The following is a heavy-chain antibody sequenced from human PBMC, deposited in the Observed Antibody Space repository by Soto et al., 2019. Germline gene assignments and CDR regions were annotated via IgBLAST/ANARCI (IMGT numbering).Heavy chain of an antibody. Sequence: GGSLRLSCAASGFTFSSYSMNWVRQAPGKGLEWVSYISSSSSTIYYADSVKGRFTISRDNAKNSLYLQMNSLRDEDTAVYYCARSAYCGGDWPGFDYWGQGTLVTVSS. CDR2: ISSSSSTI. V-gene: IGHV3-48*02. D-gene: IGHD2-21*02. CDR1: GFTFSSYS. J-gene: IGHJ4*02. CDR3: ARSAYCGGDWPGFDY.